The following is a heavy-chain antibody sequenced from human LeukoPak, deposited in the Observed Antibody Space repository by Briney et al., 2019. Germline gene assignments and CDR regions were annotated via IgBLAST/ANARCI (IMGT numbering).Heavy chain of an antibody. D-gene: IGHD6-19*01. V-gene: IGHV3-53*01. Sequence: GGSLRLSCAASGFTVSSNYMSWVRQAPGKGLEWVSVIYSGGSTYYADSVKGRFTISRDNSKNTLYLQMNSLRAEDTAVYYCAKGAVASHYYFDYWGQGTLVTVSS. CDR3: AKGAVASHYYFDY. J-gene: IGHJ4*02. CDR1: GFTVSSNY. CDR2: IYSGGST.